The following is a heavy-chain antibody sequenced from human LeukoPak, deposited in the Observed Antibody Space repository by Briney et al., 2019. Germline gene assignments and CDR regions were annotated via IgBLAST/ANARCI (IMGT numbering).Heavy chain of an antibody. CDR2: SYYSGST. CDR1: GGSISSYY. Sequence: SETLSLTCTVSGGSISSYYWSWIRQPPGRGLEWIGYSYYSGSTNYNPSLKSRVTISVDTSKNQFSLKLSSVTAADTAVYYCAGTYYDILTGYYTSWFDPWGQGTLVTVSS. D-gene: IGHD3-9*01. V-gene: IGHV4-59*01. CDR3: AGTYYDILTGYYTSWFDP. J-gene: IGHJ5*02.